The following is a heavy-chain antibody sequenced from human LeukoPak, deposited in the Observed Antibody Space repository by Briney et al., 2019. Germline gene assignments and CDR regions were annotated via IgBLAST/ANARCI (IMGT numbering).Heavy chain of an antibody. CDR1: GGSISSYY. CDR3: AREKLGFDY. D-gene: IGHD7-27*01. CDR2: IYYSGST. V-gene: IGHV4-59*01. Sequence: ASETLSLTCTVSGGSISSYYWSWIRQPPGKGLEWIGYIYYSGSTNYNPSLKSRVTISVDTSKNQFSLKLSSVTAADTAVYNCAREKLGFDYWGQGTLVTVSS. J-gene: IGHJ4*02.